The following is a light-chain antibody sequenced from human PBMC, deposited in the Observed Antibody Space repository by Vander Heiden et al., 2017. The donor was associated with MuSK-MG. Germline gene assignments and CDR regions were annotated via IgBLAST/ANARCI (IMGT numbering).Light chain of an antibody. CDR2: GVS. CDR3: GSYSIRTLL. V-gene: IGLV2-14*01. J-gene: IGLJ2*01. CDR1: SSDLGAYDH. Sequence: QSALTQPASVSASPGQSITISCTGTSSDLGAYDHVSWYQQESGKAPNLLIYGVSRRPSGVSDRFSGSRSGNTASLTISGLQAEDEADYYCGSYSIRTLLFGGGTRLTVL.